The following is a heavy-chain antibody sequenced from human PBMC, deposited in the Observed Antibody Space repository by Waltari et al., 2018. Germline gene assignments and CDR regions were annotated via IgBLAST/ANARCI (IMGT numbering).Heavy chain of an antibody. D-gene: IGHD6-13*01. CDR2: INTKTEKQ. CDR3: AGGDGDSSSWSGEYFQH. V-gene: IGHV7-4-1*02. J-gene: IGHJ1*01. Sequence: QVQLVQSGSELKKPGASAKVSCKASGYTFTSYAMNWVRQAPGQGLEWMGWINTKTEKQTYDQRFTGRFVFSLDTSVSTAYLQISSLKAEDTSVYYYAGGDGDSSSWSGEYFQHWGQGTLVTVSS. CDR1: GYTFTSYA.